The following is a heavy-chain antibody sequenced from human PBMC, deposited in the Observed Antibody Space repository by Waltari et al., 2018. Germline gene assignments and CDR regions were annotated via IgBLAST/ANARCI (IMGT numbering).Heavy chain of an antibody. D-gene: IGHD1-26*01. V-gene: IGHV4-34*01. CDR2: IKHRGST. Sequence: QVQLQQWGAGLLKPSETLSLTCAVYGGSFSGYYWSWIRQPPGKGLEWIGEIKHRGSTNYNPALKSRGTISVAATKNQFPLKLSSVTAADTAVYYCAGRSSWQSVDYWGQGTLVTVSS. J-gene: IGHJ4*02. CDR3: AGRSSWQSVDY. CDR1: GGSFSGYY.